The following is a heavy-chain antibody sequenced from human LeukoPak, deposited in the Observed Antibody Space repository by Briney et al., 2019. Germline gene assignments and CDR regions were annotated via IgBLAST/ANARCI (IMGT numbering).Heavy chain of an antibody. CDR2: ISTSGST. D-gene: IGHD2-2*01. J-gene: IGHJ4*02. CDR1: GFTFSTYG. Sequence: GGSLRLSCAGSGFTFSTYGMSWVRQAPGKGRERASGISTSGSTYYADPVKGRFTISRDNSKNTLYLQMNSLRAEDTAVYYCARDGEYCTSTGCYYPFWGQGTLVTVSS. V-gene: IGHV3-23*01. CDR3: ARDGEYCTSTGCYYPF.